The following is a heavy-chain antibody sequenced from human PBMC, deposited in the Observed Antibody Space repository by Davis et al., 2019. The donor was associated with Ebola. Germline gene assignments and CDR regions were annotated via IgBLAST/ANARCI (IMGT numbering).Heavy chain of an antibody. Sequence: GESLKISCAASGFTFSSYGMHWVRQAPGKGLEWVAVIWYDGSNKYSADSVKGRFTISRDNSKNTLYLQINSLRAEDTAVYYCARPYCSSTSCIGSYFDYWGQGTLVTVSS. CDR3: ARPYCSSTSCIGSYFDY. J-gene: IGHJ4*02. CDR1: GFTFSSYG. V-gene: IGHV3-33*01. CDR2: IWYDGSNK. D-gene: IGHD2-2*01.